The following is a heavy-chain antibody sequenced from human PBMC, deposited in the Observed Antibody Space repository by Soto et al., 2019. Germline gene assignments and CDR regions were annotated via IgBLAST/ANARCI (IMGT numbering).Heavy chain of an antibody. Sequence: GGSLRLSCAASGFTFSSYDMHRVRQATGKGLEWVSAIGTAGDTYYPGSVKGRFTISRENAKNSLYLQMNSLRAGDTAVYYCARSITMVRGVTLYYYYGMDVWGQGTMVTVSS. CDR2: IGTAGDT. CDR1: GFTFSSYD. J-gene: IGHJ6*02. CDR3: ARSITMVRGVTLYYYYGMDV. D-gene: IGHD3-10*01. V-gene: IGHV3-13*01.